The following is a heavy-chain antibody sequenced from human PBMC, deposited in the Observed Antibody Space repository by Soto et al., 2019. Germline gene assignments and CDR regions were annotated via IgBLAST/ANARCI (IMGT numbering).Heavy chain of an antibody. CDR2: ITYEGSNK. CDR1: GFIFANYG. Sequence: PGGSLRLSCAASGFIFANYGMHWVRQAPGQGLEWVALITYEGSNKYYADAVKGRFTISRDNAKNMVSLQMDSLRAEDTAVYYCAKARGANNWANYYGLDVWGQGTTVTVSS. CDR3: AKARGANNWANYYGLDV. D-gene: IGHD1-1*01. V-gene: IGHV3-30*18. J-gene: IGHJ6*02.